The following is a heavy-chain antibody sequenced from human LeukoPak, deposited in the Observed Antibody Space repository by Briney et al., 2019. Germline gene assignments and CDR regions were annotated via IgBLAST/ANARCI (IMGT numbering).Heavy chain of an antibody. D-gene: IGHD3-9*01. V-gene: IGHV4-61*02. CDR1: GGSISSGSYY. CDR3: ARAGKYYDILTGYYPNWFDP. J-gene: IGHJ5*02. Sequence: SETLSLTCTVSGGSISSGSYYWSWIRQPAGKGLEWIGRIYTSGSTNYNPSLKSRVTISVDTSKNQFSLKLSSVTAADTAVYYCARAGKYYDILTGYYPNWFDPWGQGTLVTVSS. CDR2: IYTSGST.